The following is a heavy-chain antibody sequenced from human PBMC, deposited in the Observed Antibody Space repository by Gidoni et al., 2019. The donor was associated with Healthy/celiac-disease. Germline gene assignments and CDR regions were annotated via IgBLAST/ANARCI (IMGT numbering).Heavy chain of an antibody. CDR2: FNPNSGGR. J-gene: IGHJ4*02. CDR1: GYTFTGYY. D-gene: IGHD6-19*01. CDR3: ARGPGSSGPIDY. V-gene: IGHV1-2*02. Sequence: QVQLVQSGAEVKKPVASVKVSCKATGYTFTGYYMHWVRQAPGQGLEWMGCFNPNSGGRNYAQKFQGRVTMTRDTSISTAYMELSRLRSDDTAVYYCARGPGSSGPIDYWGQGTLVTVSS.